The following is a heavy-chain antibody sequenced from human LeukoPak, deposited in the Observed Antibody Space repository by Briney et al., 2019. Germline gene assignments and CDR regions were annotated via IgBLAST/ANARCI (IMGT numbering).Heavy chain of an antibody. J-gene: IGHJ4*02. D-gene: IGHD6-19*01. Sequence: ASVKVSCKASGYTFTGHYIHWVRQAPGQGLEWMGWINPNSGDTRYAQKFRGRVTMTRDTSISTAYMELSRLRSDDTAVYYCARSTMGSGWYGDYWGQGTLVTVSS. CDR1: GYTFTGHY. CDR3: ARSTMGSGWYGDY. CDR2: INPNSGDT. V-gene: IGHV1-2*02.